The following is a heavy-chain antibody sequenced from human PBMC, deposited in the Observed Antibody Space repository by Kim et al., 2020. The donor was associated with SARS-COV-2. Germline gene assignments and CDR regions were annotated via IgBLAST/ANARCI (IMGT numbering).Heavy chain of an antibody. CDR1: GFTFSSYA. Sequence: GGSLRLSCAASGFTFSSYAMSWVRQAPGKGLEWVSAISGSGGSTYYADSVKGRFTISRDNSKNTLYLQMNSLRAEDTAVYYCAKESGYSYGPGYAFDIWGQGTMVTVSS. CDR3: AKESGYSYGPGYAFDI. CDR2: ISGSGGST. J-gene: IGHJ3*02. D-gene: IGHD5-18*01. V-gene: IGHV3-23*01.